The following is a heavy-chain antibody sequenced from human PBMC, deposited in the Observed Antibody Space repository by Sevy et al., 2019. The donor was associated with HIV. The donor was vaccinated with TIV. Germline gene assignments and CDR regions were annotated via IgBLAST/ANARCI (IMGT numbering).Heavy chain of an antibody. CDR3: ASDGGYTDRGMDL. V-gene: IGHV3-21*01. CDR2: ISSRTDYI. CDR1: GFTFGSYS. D-gene: IGHD6-13*01. Sequence: GGSLRLSCAASGFTFGSYSMNWVRQAPGKGLEWVSSISSRTDYIYYADSMRGRFTISRDDAKKSLHLEMSSLRAEDTAVYYCASDGGYTDRGMDLWGQGTTVTVSS. J-gene: IGHJ6*02.